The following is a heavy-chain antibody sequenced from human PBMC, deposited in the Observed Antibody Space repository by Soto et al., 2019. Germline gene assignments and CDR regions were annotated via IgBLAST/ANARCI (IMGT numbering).Heavy chain of an antibody. V-gene: IGHV1-69*06. CDR3: ALASGSYHDGAY. CDR2: GIPLFASP. CDR1: GSPFPAYA. Sequence: QVQLVQSGAEVKNPGSSVKVSCTASGSPFPAYAITWLRQAPGQGLEWVGRGIPLFASPNYAQRYQGRVKITADKSTSISYMQLAGLISEDTAVYYCALASGSYHDGAYWGQGTLVTVSS. D-gene: IGHD4-17*01. J-gene: IGHJ4*02.